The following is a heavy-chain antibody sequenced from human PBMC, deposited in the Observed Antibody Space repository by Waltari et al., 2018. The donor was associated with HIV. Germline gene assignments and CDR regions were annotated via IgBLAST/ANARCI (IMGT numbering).Heavy chain of an antibody. V-gene: IGHV1-69*18. J-gene: IGHJ2*01. CDR1: GGTFSGYT. D-gene: IGHD1-26*01. CDR3: TRGSGGYYDWYFDL. Sequence: QVQLVQSGTEIKKPGSSVKVSCKASGGTFSGYTVSWVRQAPGQGLEWMGRIGPSLRTSNDAQNFQDRITISAEESTNTVYMELNSLRSDDTAKYFCTRGSGGYYDWYFDLWGRGTLVTVSS. CDR2: IGPSLRTS.